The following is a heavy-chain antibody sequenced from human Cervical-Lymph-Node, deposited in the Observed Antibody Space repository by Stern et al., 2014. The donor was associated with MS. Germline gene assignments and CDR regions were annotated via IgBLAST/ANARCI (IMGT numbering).Heavy chain of an antibody. J-gene: IGHJ6*02. Sequence: QVQLQESGPGLVKPSQTLSLTCTVSGGSINNGDYYWSWVRQHPGKGLEWLGHIYYSGATYYNPSLKGRLTISVDTSKRHFSLKLTSVTAADTAVYYCARELSGMYGMDVWGQGTTVTVSS. CDR1: GGSINNGDYY. V-gene: IGHV4-31*03. CDR3: ARELSGMYGMDV. CDR2: IYYSGAT. D-gene: IGHD1-1*01.